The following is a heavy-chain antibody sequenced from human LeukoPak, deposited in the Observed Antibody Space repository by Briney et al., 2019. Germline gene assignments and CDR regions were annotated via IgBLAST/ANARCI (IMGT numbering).Heavy chain of an antibody. CDR3: AKETTAYYDFWSGYRSYYFDY. V-gene: IGHV3-30*02. CDR1: GFTFSSYG. D-gene: IGHD3-3*01. J-gene: IGHJ4*02. CDR2: IRYDGSNK. Sequence: GGSLRLSCAASGFTFSSYGMHWVRQAPGKGLEWVAFIRYDGSNKYYADSVKGRFTISRDNSKNTLYLQMNSLRAEDTAVYYCAKETTAYYDFWSGYRSYYFDYWGQGTLVAVSS.